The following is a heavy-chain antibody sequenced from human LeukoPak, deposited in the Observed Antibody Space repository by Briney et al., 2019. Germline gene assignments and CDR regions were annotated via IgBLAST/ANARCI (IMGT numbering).Heavy chain of an antibody. CDR3: ARDPYSGSYGADYYYYMDV. D-gene: IGHD1-26*01. CDR2: ISSGSSRI. J-gene: IGHJ6*03. V-gene: IGHV3-21*01. CDR1: GFTFSSYS. Sequence: GGTLRLSCGASGFTFSSYSMNWVRQAPGKGLEWVSSISSGSSRIYYADSVKGRFTISRDNAKSSLYLQMNSLRAEDTAVYYCARDPYSGSYGADYYYYMDVWGKGTTVTISS.